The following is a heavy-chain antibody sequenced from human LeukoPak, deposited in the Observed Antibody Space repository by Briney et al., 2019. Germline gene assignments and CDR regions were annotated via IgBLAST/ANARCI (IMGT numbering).Heavy chain of an antibody. CDR2: MNPNSGNT. J-gene: IGHJ4*02. D-gene: IGHD4-17*01. Sequence: ASVKVSCKASGYTFTSYDINWVRQATGQGLEWMGWMNPNSGNTGYAQKFQGRVTMTSNTSKSTAYMELSSLRSEDTAVYYCARGIGSTTVTTLEYYFDYWGQGTLVTVSS. V-gene: IGHV1-8*01. CDR1: GYTFTSYD. CDR3: ARGIGSTTVTTLEYYFDY.